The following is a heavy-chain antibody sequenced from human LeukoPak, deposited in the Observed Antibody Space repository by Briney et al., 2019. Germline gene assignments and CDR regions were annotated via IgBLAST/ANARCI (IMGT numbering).Heavy chain of an antibody. J-gene: IGHJ4*02. D-gene: IGHD2-2*01. CDR2: IKQDGSDK. V-gene: IGHV3-7*01. Sequence: GDSLRLSCAASGFTFTKYWMTWVRQAPGKGLEWVGNIKQDGSDKNYMDSVKGRFTISRDNTKNSVYLQMSSLRAEDTAVYYCAIPSNTSPDYWGQGTLVTVSS. CDR1: GFTFTKYW. CDR3: AIPSNTSPDY.